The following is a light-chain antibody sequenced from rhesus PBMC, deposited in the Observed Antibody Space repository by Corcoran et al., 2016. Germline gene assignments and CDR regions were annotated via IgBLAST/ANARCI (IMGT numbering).Light chain of an antibody. J-gene: IGKJ4*01. Sequence: EIVLTQSPATLSLSPGERATLSCRASQSITSSLAWYQQKPEQAPRLLISAASNRAPGIPDRFRGGGSGTDFTHTISSLEPEDFAVYYCQQYNTWPLTFGGGTKVEIK. CDR3: QQYNTWPLT. CDR1: QSITSS. CDR2: AAS. V-gene: IGKV3-42*03.